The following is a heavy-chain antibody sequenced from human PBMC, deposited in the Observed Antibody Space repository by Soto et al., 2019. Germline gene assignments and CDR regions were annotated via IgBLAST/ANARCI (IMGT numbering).Heavy chain of an antibody. D-gene: IGHD2-8*01. V-gene: IGHV4-39*01. Sequence: QLQLQESGPGLVKPSETLSLTCTVSGGSISSSSYYWGWIRQPPGKGLEWIGSIYYSGSTYYNPSLKSRVTISVDTSKNQFSLKLSSVTAADTAAYYCARLYERPSWFDPWGQGTLVTVSS. CDR2: IYYSGST. CDR3: ARLYERPSWFDP. CDR1: GGSISSSSYY. J-gene: IGHJ5*02.